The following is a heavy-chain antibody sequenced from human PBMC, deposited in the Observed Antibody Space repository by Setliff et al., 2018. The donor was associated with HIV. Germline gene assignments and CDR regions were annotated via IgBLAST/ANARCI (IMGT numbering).Heavy chain of an antibody. J-gene: IGHJ3*01. V-gene: IGHV1-46*01. CDR2: INTSGENK. CDR3: VRTIYEWGAFDV. CDR1: GHTFISYH. Sequence: GASVKVSCKAPGHTFISYHIHWVRQAPGQGLEWMGIINTSGENKDYAQKFQGRLTMTKDTSTSTVYMQLSSLRSEDTAVYYCVRTIYEWGAFDVWGQGTMVTVSS. D-gene: IGHD2-8*01.